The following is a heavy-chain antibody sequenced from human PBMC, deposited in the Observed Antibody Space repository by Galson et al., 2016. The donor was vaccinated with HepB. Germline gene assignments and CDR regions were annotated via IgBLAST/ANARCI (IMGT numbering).Heavy chain of an antibody. CDR3: ARGNDYGGKYPVY. D-gene: IGHD4-23*01. V-gene: IGHV4-4*01. J-gene: IGHJ4*02. CDR1: GDSISTNNW. CDR2: IYHTGTT. Sequence: ETLSLTCAVSGDSISTNNWWSWVRQPPGKGLDWIGEIYHTGTTNYNPSLTSRLTISVDTSKHQFSLRLTSVTAAVTATYFCARGNDYGGKYPVYWGQGTLVTGSS.